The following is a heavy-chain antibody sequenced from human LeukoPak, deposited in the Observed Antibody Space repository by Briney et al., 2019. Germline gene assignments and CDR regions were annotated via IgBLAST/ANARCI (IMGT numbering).Heavy chain of an antibody. CDR3: ARVPKVDAFDI. Sequence: SETLSLTCTVSGGSISSGGYYWSWIRQPPGKGLEWIGYIYHSGSTYYNPSLKSRVTISVDRSKNQFSLKLSSVTAADTAVYYCARVPKVDAFDIWGQGTMVTVSS. CDR1: GGSISSGGYY. V-gene: IGHV4-30-2*01. J-gene: IGHJ3*02. CDR2: IYHSGST.